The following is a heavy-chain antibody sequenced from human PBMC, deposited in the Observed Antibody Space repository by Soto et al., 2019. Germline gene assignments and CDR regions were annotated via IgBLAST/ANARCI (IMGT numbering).Heavy chain of an antibody. CDR2: ISAYNGNT. J-gene: IGHJ6*02. Sequence: GASAKVSCKASGYTFTSYGISWVRQAPGQGLEWMGWISAYNGNTNYAQKLQGRVTMTTDTSTSTAYMELRSLRSDDTAVYYCARDVLWFGELFPPSYYYYGMDVWGQGTTVTVSS. CDR3: ARDVLWFGELFPPSYYYYGMDV. V-gene: IGHV1-18*01. CDR1: GYTFTSYG. D-gene: IGHD3-10*01.